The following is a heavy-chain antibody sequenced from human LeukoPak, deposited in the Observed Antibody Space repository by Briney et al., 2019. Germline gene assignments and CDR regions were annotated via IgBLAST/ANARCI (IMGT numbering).Heavy chain of an antibody. CDR2: IYHSGST. V-gene: IGHV4-38-2*01. Sequence: SETLSLTCAVSGYSISSGYYWGWIRQPPGKGLEWIGTIYHSGSTYYNPSLKSRVTISVDTSKNQFSLKLSSVTAADTAVYYCARAGGYSGSYYEFDYWDQGTLVTVSS. CDR1: GYSISSGYY. J-gene: IGHJ4*02. D-gene: IGHD1-26*01. CDR3: ARAGGYSGSYYEFDY.